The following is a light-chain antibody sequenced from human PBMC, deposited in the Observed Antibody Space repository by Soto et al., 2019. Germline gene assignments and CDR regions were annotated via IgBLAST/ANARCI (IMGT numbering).Light chain of an antibody. J-gene: IGLJ1*01. CDR1: SSDVGSYNR. CDR2: EVS. Sequence: QAVVTQPPSVSGSPGQSVTISCTGTSSDVGSYNRVSWYQQPPGTAPKLMIYEVSNRPSGVPDRFSGSKSGNTASLTISGRQAEDEADYYCSSFTSSSTYVFGTGTKLTVL. CDR3: SSFTSSSTYV. V-gene: IGLV2-18*02.